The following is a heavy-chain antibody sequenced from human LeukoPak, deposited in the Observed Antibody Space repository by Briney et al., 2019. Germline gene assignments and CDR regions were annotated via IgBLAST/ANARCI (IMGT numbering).Heavy chain of an antibody. CDR2: IYPGDSDT. V-gene: IGHV5-51*01. D-gene: IGHD3-22*01. Sequence: GESLKISCQGSGYMFTRYWIAWVRQMPGKGLEWFGFIYPGDSDTKYNPSFRGQVTISADESVGAAYLQLNTLKASDTAMYFCARRGGYDRSDYPYYFDYWGPGTLVTVSS. J-gene: IGHJ4*02. CDR3: ARRGGYDRSDYPYYFDY. CDR1: GYMFTRYW.